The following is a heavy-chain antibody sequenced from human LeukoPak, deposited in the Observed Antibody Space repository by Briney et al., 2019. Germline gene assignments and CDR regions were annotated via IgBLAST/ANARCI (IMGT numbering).Heavy chain of an antibody. J-gene: IGHJ4*02. CDR1: GFTFTSDA. Sequence: GGSLRLSCAASGFTFTSDAMNWVRQAPGKGLEWVSTISGSGSSTYYVDSVKGRFTISRDNSKNTLYLQMNSLRAEDTAVYYCARFGGYGHTYYFDYWGQGTLVTVSS. CDR2: ISGSGSST. CDR3: ARFGGYGHTYYFDY. V-gene: IGHV3-23*01. D-gene: IGHD5-18*01.